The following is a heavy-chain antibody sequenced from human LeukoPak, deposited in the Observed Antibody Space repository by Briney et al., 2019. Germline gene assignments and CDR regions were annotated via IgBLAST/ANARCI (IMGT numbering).Heavy chain of an antibody. V-gene: IGHV3-48*03. CDR2: ISSSGSTI. J-gene: IGHJ4*02. CDR3: AKDRWYSSSWHLFPGY. CDR1: GFTFSSYE. Sequence: PGGSLRLSCAASGFTFSSYEMNWVRQAPGKGLEWVSYISSSGSTIYYADSVKGRFTISRDNAKNSLYLQMNSLRAEDTAVYYCAKDRWYSSSWHLFPGYWGQGTLVTVSS. D-gene: IGHD6-13*01.